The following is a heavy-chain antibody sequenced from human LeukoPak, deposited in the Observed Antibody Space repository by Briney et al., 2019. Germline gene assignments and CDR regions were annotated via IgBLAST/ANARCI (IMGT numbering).Heavy chain of an antibody. V-gene: IGHV4-61*02. CDR2: IYTSGST. CDR3: ARERSGSYYPYYYYYYMDV. Sequence: SQTLSLTCTVSGGSISSGSYYWSWIRQPAGKGLEWIGRIYTSGSTNYNPSLKSRVTISVDTSKNQFSLKLSSVTAADTAVYYCARERSGSYYPYYYYYYMDVWGKGTTVTISS. CDR1: GGSISSGSYY. D-gene: IGHD3-10*01. J-gene: IGHJ6*03.